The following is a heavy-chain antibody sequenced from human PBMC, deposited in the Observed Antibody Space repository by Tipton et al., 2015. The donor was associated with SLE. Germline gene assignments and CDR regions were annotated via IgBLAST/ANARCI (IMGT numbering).Heavy chain of an antibody. J-gene: IGHJ4*02. D-gene: IGHD6-6*01. Sequence: LSLTCAVYGGSFSGYYWSWIRQPPGKGLEWIGEINHSGSTNYNPSLKSRVTISVDTSKNQFSLKLSSVTAADTAVYYCARGLVAARRGPDYWGQGTLVTVSS. V-gene: IGHV4-34*01. CDR2: INHSGST. CDR3: ARGLVAARRGPDY. CDR1: GGSFSGYY.